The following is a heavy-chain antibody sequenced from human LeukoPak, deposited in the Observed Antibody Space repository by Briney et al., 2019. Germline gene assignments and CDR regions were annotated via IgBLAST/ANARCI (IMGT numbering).Heavy chain of an antibody. CDR2: IYYSGST. Sequence: SETLSLTCTVSGGSISSSSYYWGWIRQPPGKGLEWIGSIYYSGSTYYNPSLKSRVTISVDTSKNQFSLKLSSVTAADTAVYYCAGTSDYGDYVGYWGQGALVTVSS. D-gene: IGHD4-17*01. V-gene: IGHV4-39*01. CDR3: AGTSDYGDYVGY. J-gene: IGHJ4*02. CDR1: GGSISSSSYY.